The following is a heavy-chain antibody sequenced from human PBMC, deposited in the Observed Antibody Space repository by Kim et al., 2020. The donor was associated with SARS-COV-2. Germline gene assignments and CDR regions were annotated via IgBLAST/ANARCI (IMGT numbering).Heavy chain of an antibody. CDR2: LYYSGST. CDR1: GGSISSYY. Sequence: SETLSLTCTVSGGSISSYYWSWIRQPPGKGLEWIGYLYYSGSTNYNPSLRSRVTISVDTSKNQFSLKLSSVPAADTAVYYCARDLGYSSGWSDAFDIWGQGTMVTVSS. J-gene: IGHJ3*02. CDR3: ARDLGYSSGWSDAFDI. D-gene: IGHD6-19*01. V-gene: IGHV4-59*01.